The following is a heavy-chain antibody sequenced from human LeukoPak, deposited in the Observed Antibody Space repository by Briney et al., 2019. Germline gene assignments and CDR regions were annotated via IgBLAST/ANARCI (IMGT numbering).Heavy chain of an antibody. J-gene: IGHJ4*02. CDR2: INHSGST. CDR3: ARGRFVMGMVGATDDY. CDR1: GGSFSGYY. D-gene: IGHD1-26*01. V-gene: IGHV4-34*01. Sequence: SETLSLTCAVYGGSFSGYYWSWIRQPPGKGLEWIGEINHSGSTNYNPSLKSRVTISVDTSKNQFSLKLSSVTAADTAVYYCARGRFVMGMVGATDDYWDQGTLVTVSS.